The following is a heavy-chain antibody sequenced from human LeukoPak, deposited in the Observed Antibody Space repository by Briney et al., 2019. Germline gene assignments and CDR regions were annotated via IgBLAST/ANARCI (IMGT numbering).Heavy chain of an antibody. CDR3: AKSRSGSANWALQIFDN. D-gene: IGHD1-1*01. CDR2: IKQDGSEI. Sequence: GGSLRLSCAASGFTVSSYWMSWVRQAPGKGLEWVANIKQDGSEINYVDSVKGRFTISRDNAKNSVYLQMNSLRAEDTALYYCAKSRSGSANWALQIFDNWGQGTLVTVSS. V-gene: IGHV3-7*03. J-gene: IGHJ4*02. CDR1: GFTVSSYW.